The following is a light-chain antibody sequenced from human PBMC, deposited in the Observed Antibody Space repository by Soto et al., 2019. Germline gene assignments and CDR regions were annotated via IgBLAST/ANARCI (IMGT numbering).Light chain of an antibody. J-gene: IGLJ1*01. CDR2: GVS. Sequence: QSALTQPASVSGSPGQSITISCTGTSSDVGAYKYVSWYQQHPGKVPKLIIYGVSNRPSGVSNRFSGSKSGNTAFLTISGLQPEDEADYYCSSFTGTTTLDVFGTGTKGHRP. CDR1: SSDVGAYKY. CDR3: SSFTGTTTLDV. V-gene: IGLV2-14*03.